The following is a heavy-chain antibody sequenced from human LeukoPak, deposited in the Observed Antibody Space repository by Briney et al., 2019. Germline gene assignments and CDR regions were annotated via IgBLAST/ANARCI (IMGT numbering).Heavy chain of an antibody. Sequence: PSETLSLTCTVSGGSISNKNFYWGWIRQPPGKGLEWVGSIYFIGSTYYHPSLESRVTISVDTSKNQFSLKVSAVTAADTAVYHCAKSRGRGSFDPWGQGTLVIVSS. CDR2: IYFIGST. J-gene: IGHJ5*02. CDR1: GGSISNKNFY. CDR3: AKSRGRGSFDP. D-gene: IGHD5-24*01. V-gene: IGHV4-39*01.